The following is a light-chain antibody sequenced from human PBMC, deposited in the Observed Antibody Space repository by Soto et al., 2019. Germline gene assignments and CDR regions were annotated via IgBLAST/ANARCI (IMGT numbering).Light chain of an antibody. J-gene: IGLJ1*01. CDR1: SSDVGSYDL. Sequence: QSALTQPASGSGSPGQSSAISCTGTSSDVGSYDLVSWYQQHPGKAPKLMIYEDTKRPSGVSDRFSGSKSGNTASLTISGLQAEDEADYYCCSYATSSSYVFGTGTKVTVL. CDR3: CSYATSSSYV. V-gene: IGLV2-23*01. CDR2: EDT.